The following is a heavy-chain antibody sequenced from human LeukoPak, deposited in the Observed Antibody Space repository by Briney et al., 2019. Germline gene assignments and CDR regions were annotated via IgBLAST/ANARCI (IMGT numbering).Heavy chain of an antibody. CDR2: INPKSGGA. D-gene: IGHD6-13*01. V-gene: IGHV1-2*02. Sequence: ASVKVSCKASGYTFTGYYIHWVRQAPGQGLEWMGWINPKSGGANYAQKFQGRVTMTRVTSISTAYMELSRLRSVDTAVYYCAREDFCSRGNCFDPWGQGTLVTVSS. J-gene: IGHJ5*02. CDR3: AREDFCSRGNCFDP. CDR1: GYTFTGYY.